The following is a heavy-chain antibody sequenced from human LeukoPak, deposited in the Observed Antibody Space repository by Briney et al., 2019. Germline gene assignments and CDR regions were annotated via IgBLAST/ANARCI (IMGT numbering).Heavy chain of an antibody. CDR3: AKDSGSGPVDY. CDR1: GFTFSSYG. D-gene: IGHD6-19*01. Sequence: GGSLRLSCAASGFTFSSYGMHWVRQAPGKGLEWVAVISYDGSNKYYADSVKGRFTISRDNSKNTLYLQMNSLRAEDTAVYYCAKDSGSGPVDYWGQGILVTVSS. V-gene: IGHV3-30*18. CDR2: ISYDGSNK. J-gene: IGHJ4*02.